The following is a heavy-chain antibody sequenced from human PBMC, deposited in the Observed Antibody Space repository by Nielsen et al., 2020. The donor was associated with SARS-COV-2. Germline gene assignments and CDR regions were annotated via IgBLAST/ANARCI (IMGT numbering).Heavy chain of an antibody. J-gene: IGHJ3*02. D-gene: IGHD1-26*01. V-gene: IGHV4-59*01. CDR1: GGSISSYY. CDR3: ARVRWELLGGAFDI. Sequence: SETLSLTCTVSGGSISSYYWSWIRQPPGKGLEWIGYIYYSGSTNYNPSLKSRVTISVDTSKNQFSLKLSSVTAADTAVHYCARVRWELLGGAFDIWGQGTMVTVSS. CDR2: IYYSGST.